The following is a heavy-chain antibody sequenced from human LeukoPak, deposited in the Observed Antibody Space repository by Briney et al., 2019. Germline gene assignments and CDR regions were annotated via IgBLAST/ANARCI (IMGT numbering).Heavy chain of an antibody. V-gene: IGHV4-59*01. Sequence: SETLSLTCTVSGGSISSYYWSWIRQPPGKGLEWIGYTYYTGSTNYNPSFKSRVTISVDTSKNQFSLKLSSVTAADTAVYYCARLGLSSGWYYFDYWGQGTLVTVSS. CDR3: ARLGLSSGWYYFDY. CDR1: GGSISSYY. J-gene: IGHJ4*02. CDR2: TYYTGST. D-gene: IGHD6-19*01.